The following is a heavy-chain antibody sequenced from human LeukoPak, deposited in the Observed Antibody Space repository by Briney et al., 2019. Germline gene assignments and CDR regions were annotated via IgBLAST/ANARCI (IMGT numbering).Heavy chain of an antibody. Sequence: PSETLSLTCTVSGGSISSYYWSWIRQPPGKGLEWIGEINHSGSTNYNPSLKSRVTISVDTSKNQFSLKLSSVTAADTAVYYCARRPAVVMYPYYFDYWGQGTLVTVSS. CDR1: GGSISSYY. J-gene: IGHJ4*02. CDR2: INHSGST. CDR3: ARRPAVVMYPYYFDY. V-gene: IGHV4-34*01. D-gene: IGHD6-19*01.